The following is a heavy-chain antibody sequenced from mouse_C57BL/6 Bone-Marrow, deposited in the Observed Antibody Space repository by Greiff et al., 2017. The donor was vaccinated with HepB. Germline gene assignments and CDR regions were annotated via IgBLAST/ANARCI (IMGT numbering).Heavy chain of an antibody. CDR2: ISYDGSN. J-gene: IGHJ3*01. Sequence: EVKLMESGPGLVKPSQSLSLTCSVTGYSITSGYYWNWIRQFPGNKLEWMGYISYDGSNNYNPSLKNRISITRDTSKNQFFLKLNSVTTEDTATYYCARDGGSRPPGFAYWGQGTLVTVSA. V-gene: IGHV3-6*01. D-gene: IGHD1-1*01. CDR3: ARDGGSRPPGFAY. CDR1: GYSITSGYY.